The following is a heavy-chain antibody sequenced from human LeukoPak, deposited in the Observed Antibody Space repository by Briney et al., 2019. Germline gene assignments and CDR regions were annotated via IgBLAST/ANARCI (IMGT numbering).Heavy chain of an antibody. CDR1: GFTFSSHW. D-gene: IGHD1-26*01. CDR3: TRDTPFGSY. J-gene: IGHJ4*02. Sequence: GGSLRLSCAASGFTFSSHWMTWVRQAPGKGLEWVANIKQDGSEKYYVDPVKGRFTISRDNAKNSLYLQMNSLRAEDTAVYYCTRDTPFGSYWGQGTLVTVSS. V-gene: IGHV3-7*03. CDR2: IKQDGSEK.